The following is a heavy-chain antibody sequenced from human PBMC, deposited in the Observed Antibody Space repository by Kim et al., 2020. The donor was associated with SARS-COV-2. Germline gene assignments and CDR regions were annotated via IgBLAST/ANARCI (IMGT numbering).Heavy chain of an antibody. CDR3: GGHMGFCLELLPGGFDP. V-gene: IGHV4-39*01. D-gene: IGHD1-7*01. Sequence: SETLSLTCTVSGGSISISGYYWGWIRQPPGKGLGWIGGIYFSGTTYSNPSPKSRSTISVATSKNQFSLKWGFGTAADPAGYYCGGHMGFCLELLPGGFDP. CDR2: IYFSGTT. CDR1: GGSISISGYY. J-gene: IGHJ5*02.